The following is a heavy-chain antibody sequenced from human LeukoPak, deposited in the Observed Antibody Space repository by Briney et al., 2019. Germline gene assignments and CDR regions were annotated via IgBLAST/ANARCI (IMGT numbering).Heavy chain of an antibody. CDR2: IKQDGSEK. CDR1: GFTFSSYW. J-gene: IGHJ5*02. V-gene: IGHV3-7*01. D-gene: IGHD6-19*01. Sequence: PGGSLRLSCAASGFTFSSYWMSWVRQAPGKGLEWVANIKQDGSEKYYVDSVKGRFTISRDNAKNSLYLQMNSLRAEDTAVYYCARGVSSGWYDWFDPWGQGALVTVSS. CDR3: ARGVSSGWYDWFDP.